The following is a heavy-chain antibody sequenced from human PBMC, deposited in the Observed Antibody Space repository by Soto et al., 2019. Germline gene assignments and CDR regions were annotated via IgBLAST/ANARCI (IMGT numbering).Heavy chain of an antibody. CDR3: ARLIVVPYYFDS. CDR1: GDSVSSNSAT. Sequence: SPTLSLTCAISGDSVSSNSATWHWIRQSPSRGLEWLGRTYYRSKWYNDYALSVKSRITINPDTSKNQFSLHLNSVTPEDTAVYYCARLIVVPYYFDSWGQGTLVTVSS. J-gene: IGHJ4*02. D-gene: IGHD3-22*01. V-gene: IGHV6-1*01. CDR2: TYYRSKWYN.